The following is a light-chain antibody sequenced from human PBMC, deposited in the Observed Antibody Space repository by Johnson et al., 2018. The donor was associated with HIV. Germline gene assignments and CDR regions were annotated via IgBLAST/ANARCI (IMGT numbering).Light chain of an antibody. V-gene: IGLV1-51*01. J-gene: IGLJ1*01. Sequence: HSVLTQPASVSAASGQKVNISCSGSNSNIGSYYVSWYQHLPGTAPKLLIYDNNKRPSGIPDRFSGSKSGTSATLGITGLQTGDEADYYCGTWDSSLYAYVFGTGTKVTAL. CDR1: NSNIGSYY. CDR3: GTWDSSLYAYV. CDR2: DNN.